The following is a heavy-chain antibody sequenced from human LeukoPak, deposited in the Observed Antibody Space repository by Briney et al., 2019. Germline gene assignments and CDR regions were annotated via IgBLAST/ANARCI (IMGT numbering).Heavy chain of an antibody. J-gene: IGHJ6*02. CDR1: GFRFSSYS. CDR2: ISHTGSTM. CDR3: AIPPLSGTGSSRPLAEIDV. V-gene: IGHV3-48*04. D-gene: IGHD3-10*01. Sequence: GSLRLSCAASGFRFSSYSMNWVRQAPGKGLEWVSYISHTGSTMSYADSVKGRFTISRDNARNSLHLQMNSLRAEDTAVYYCAIPPLSGTGSSRPLAEIDVWGQGTTVTVSS.